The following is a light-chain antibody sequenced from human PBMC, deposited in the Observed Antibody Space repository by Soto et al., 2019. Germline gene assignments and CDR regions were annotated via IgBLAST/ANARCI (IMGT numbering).Light chain of an antibody. Sequence: QSVLTQPPSVSGAPGKRVTISCTGSSSNIGAGYDVHWYQQLPVTAPKLLIYGNSNRPSGVPDRFSGSKSGTSASLAITGLQAEDEADYYCQSYDSSLTGVVFGGGNKVTVL. V-gene: IGLV1-40*01. CDR2: GNS. CDR3: QSYDSSLTGVV. CDR1: SSNIGAGYD. J-gene: IGLJ2*01.